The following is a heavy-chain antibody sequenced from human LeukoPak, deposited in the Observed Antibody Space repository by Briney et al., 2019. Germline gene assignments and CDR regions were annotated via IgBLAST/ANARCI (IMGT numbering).Heavy chain of an antibody. CDR2: INSDGSGT. D-gene: IGHD6-13*01. CDR3: ASGIAAAGIGLGY. V-gene: IGHV3-74*01. CDR1: GFTFSSYW. Sequence: GGSLRLSCAASGFTFSSYWMHWVRQAPGKGLVWVSRINSDGSGTSYADSVKGRFTISRDNAKNTLYLQMNSLRAEDTAVYYCASGIAAAGIGLGYWGQGTLVTVSS. J-gene: IGHJ4*02.